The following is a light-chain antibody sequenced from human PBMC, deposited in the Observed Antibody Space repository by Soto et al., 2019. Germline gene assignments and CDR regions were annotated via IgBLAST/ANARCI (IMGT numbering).Light chain of an antibody. V-gene: IGKV1-9*01. CDR2: AAS. J-gene: IGKJ2*03. CDR3: QHLNHYPHS. CDR1: QDISNY. Sequence: DIQMTQSPSFLSASVGDRVTITCRASQDISNYLAWYQQTPGKAPQLLIYAASSLQTGVPSRFSGSGSGTEFTLTISSLQPEDSASYYCQHLNHYPHSFGRGTKLEIK.